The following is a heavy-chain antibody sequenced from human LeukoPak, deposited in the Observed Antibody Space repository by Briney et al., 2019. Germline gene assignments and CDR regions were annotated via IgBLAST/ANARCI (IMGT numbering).Heavy chain of an antibody. D-gene: IGHD5-12*01. CDR1: GYTFSAYY. V-gene: IGHV1-2*02. Sequence: ASVTVSCKASGYTFSAYYMHWVRQAPGQGLEWMGWINANSGGTNSAQKFEGRVTMTRDTSISTAYMELSRLRSDDTAVYYCARSRTNSAYNSGDYWGQGSLVTVSS. J-gene: IGHJ4*02. CDR3: ARSRTNSAYNSGDY. CDR2: INANSGGT.